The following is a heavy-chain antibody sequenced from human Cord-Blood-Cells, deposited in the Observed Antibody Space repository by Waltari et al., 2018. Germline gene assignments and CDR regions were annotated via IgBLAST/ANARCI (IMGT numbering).Heavy chain of an antibody. J-gene: IGHJ3*02. CDR3: AREDCSSTSCDDAFDI. CDR2: IIPIFGTA. CDR1: GGTFSNYA. Sequence: QVQLVQSGAEVKKPGSSVKVSCKASGGTFSNYAISWVRQAPGQGLEWMGGIIPIFGTANYSQKFQGRVTITADESTSTAYMELSSLRSEDTAVYYCAREDCSSTSCDDAFDIWGQGTMVTVSS. V-gene: IGHV1-69*01. D-gene: IGHD2-2*01.